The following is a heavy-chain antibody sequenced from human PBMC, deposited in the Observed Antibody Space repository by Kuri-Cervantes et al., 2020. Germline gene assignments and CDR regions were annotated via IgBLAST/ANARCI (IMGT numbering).Heavy chain of an antibody. V-gene: IGHV3-9*01. D-gene: IGHD3-10*01. CDR1: GFTFDDYA. CDR3: AKDRGYYGSGSYYNAAFDI. Sequence: SLKISCAASGFTFDDYAMHWVRQAPGKGLEWVSGISWNSGSIGYADSVKGRFTISRDNAKNSLYLQMNSLRAEDTALYYCAKDRGYYGSGSYYNAAFDIWGQGTMVTVSS. J-gene: IGHJ3*02. CDR2: ISWNSGSI.